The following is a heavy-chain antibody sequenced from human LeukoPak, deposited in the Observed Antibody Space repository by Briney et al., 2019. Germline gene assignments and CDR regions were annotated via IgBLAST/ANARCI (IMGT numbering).Heavy chain of an antibody. CDR2: ISSSGSTI. Sequence: PGGSLRLSCAASGFTFSSYEMNWVRQAPGKGLEWVSYISSSGSTIYYADSLKGRFTISRDNAKNSLYLQMNSLRAEDTAVYYCARDSSGWYATFDYWGQGTLVTVSS. V-gene: IGHV3-48*03. D-gene: IGHD6-19*01. J-gene: IGHJ4*02. CDR1: GFTFSSYE. CDR3: ARDSSGWYATFDY.